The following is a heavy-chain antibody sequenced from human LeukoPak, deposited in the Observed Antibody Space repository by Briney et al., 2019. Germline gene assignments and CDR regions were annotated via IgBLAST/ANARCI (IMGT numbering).Heavy chain of an antibody. Sequence: PSETLSLTCTVSGGSISSYYWSWIRQPAGKGLEWIGRIYTSGSTNYNPSLKSRVTMSVDTSKNQFSLKLSSVTAADTAVYYCARIGLYDFWSGYGDYYYMDVWGKGTTVTVSS. V-gene: IGHV4-4*07. CDR1: GGSISSYY. D-gene: IGHD3-3*01. J-gene: IGHJ6*03. CDR2: IYTSGST. CDR3: ARIGLYDFWSGYGDYYYMDV.